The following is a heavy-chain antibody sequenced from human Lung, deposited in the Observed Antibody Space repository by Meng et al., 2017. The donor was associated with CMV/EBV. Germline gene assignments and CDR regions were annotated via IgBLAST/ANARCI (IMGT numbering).Heavy chain of an antibody. J-gene: IGHJ4*02. CDR2: MDYRGST. D-gene: IGHD2-2*01. Sequence: QVQQQESGPGLVKPPQTLSLTGTVSGDSISSGEYFWSWIRQPPGKGLEWIGYMDYRGSTFYNPSLKSRVTISVDTSKNQFSLKLSSVTAADTAVYFCARGELLWDYWGQGTLVTVSS. CDR1: GDSISSGEYF. V-gene: IGHV4-30-4*01. CDR3: ARGELLWDY.